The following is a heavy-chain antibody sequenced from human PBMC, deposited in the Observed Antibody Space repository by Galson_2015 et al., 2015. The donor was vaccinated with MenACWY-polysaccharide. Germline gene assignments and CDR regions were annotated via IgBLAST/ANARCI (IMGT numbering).Heavy chain of an antibody. CDR3: AKGYSYSKSPVDH. Sequence: SLRLSCAASGFTFDDYAMHWVRQAPGKGLEWVSGISWSSDIIGYADSAKGRFTISRDSAKNSLYLQMNSLRPEDTALYYCAKGYSYSKSPVDHWGQGTLVTVSS. J-gene: IGHJ4*02. CDR1: GFTFDDYA. CDR2: ISWSSDII. D-gene: IGHD2-15*01. V-gene: IGHV3-9*01.